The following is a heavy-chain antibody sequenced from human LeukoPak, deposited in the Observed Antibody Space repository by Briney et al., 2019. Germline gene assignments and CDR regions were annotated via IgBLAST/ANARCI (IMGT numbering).Heavy chain of an antibody. D-gene: IGHD4-11*01. CDR3: ARESVSYNYFDY. V-gene: IGHV3-53*01. CDR2: IYSGGST. CDR1: GFTISSNY. J-gene: IGHJ4*02. Sequence: GGSLRLSCAASGFTISSNYMSWVRQAPGKGLEWVSVIYSGGSTYYADSVKGRFTISRDNSKNTLYLQMNSLRAEDTAVYYCARESVSYNYFDYWGQGTLVTVSS.